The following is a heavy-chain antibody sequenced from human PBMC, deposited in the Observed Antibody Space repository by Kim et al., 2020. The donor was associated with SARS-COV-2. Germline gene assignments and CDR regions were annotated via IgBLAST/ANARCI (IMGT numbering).Heavy chain of an antibody. V-gene: IGHV4-39*01. CDR3: ASLCGSGSYGGNWFDP. CDR2: IYYSGST. CDR1: GGSISSSSYY. D-gene: IGHD3-10*01. J-gene: IGHJ5*02. Sequence: SETLSLTCTVSGGSISSSSYYWGWIRQPPGKGREWIGSIYYSGSTYYNPSLKSRVTISVDTSKNQFSLKLSSVTAADTAVYYCASLCGSGSYGGNWFDPWGQGTLVTVSS.